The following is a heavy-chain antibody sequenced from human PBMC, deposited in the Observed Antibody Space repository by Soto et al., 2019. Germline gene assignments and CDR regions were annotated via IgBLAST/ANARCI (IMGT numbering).Heavy chain of an antibody. V-gene: IGHV1-46*01. CDR1: GGTLTSYY. J-gene: IGHJ6*02. CDR3: ARDLPGRYCSSTSCLPYYYYYGMDV. CDR2: INPSGGST. Sequence: GASVKVSCKASGGTLTSYYMHWVRQAPGQGLEWMGIINPSGGSTSYAQKFQGRVTMTRDTSTSTVYMELSSLRSEDTAVYYCARDLPGRYCSSTSCLPYYYYYGMDVWGQGTTVTVSS. D-gene: IGHD2-2*01.